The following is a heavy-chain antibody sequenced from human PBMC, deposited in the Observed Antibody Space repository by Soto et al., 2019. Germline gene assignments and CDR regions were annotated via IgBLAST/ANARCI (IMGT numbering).Heavy chain of an antibody. D-gene: IGHD1-26*01. CDR3: ARHARARSGSYYFDY. CDR2: IYYSGST. CDR1: GGSISSYY. J-gene: IGHJ4*02. V-gene: IGHV4-59*08. Sequence: SETLSLTCTVSGGSISSYYWSWIRQPPGKGLEWIGYIYYSGSTNYNPSLKSRVTIAVDTSKNQFSLKLSSGTAADTAVYYCARHARARSGSYYFDYWGQGTLVTVSS.